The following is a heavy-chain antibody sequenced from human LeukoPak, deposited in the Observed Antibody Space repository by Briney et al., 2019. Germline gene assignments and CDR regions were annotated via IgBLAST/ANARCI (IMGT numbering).Heavy chain of an antibody. CDR1: GLTFSSSW. V-gene: IGHV3-7*01. J-gene: IGHJ4*02. CDR3: ARDLAYSRLDY. CDR2: INPEGSEK. Sequence: GGSLRLSCAVSGLTFSSSWMDWVRQAPGKGLEWVASINPEGSEKHSADSVKGRFTISRDNAKNSLYLQMDSLRVEDTAFYYCARDLAYSRLDYWGQGMLVTVSS. D-gene: IGHD5-18*01.